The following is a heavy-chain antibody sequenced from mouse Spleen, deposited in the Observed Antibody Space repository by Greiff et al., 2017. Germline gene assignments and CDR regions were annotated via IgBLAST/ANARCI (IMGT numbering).Heavy chain of an antibody. V-gene: IGHV5-12-1*01. CDR2: ISSGGGST. D-gene: IGHD2-3*01. CDR1: GFTFSSYY. J-gene: IGHJ2*01. Sequence: EVQVVESGGGLVKLGGSLKLSCAASGFTFSSYYMSWVRQTPEKRLEWVATISSGGGSTYYPDSVKGRFTISRDNAKNTLYLQMSSLNSEDTAVYYCARDRWLLDYWGQGTTLTVSS. CDR3: ARDRWLLDY.